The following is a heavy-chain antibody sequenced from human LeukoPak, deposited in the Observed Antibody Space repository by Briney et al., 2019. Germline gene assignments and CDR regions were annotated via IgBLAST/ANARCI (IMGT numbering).Heavy chain of an antibody. CDR3: ARAYCGGDCWPFGGRYYMDV. V-gene: IGHV1-69*05. J-gene: IGHJ6*03. Sequence: GASVKVSCKASGGTFSSYAVSWVRQAPGQGLEWMGGIIPIFGTANYAQKFQGRVTITTDESTSTAYMELSSLRSEDTAVYYCARAYCGGDCWPFGGRYYMDVWGKGTTVTVSS. D-gene: IGHD2-21*02. CDR2: IIPIFGTA. CDR1: GGTFSSYA.